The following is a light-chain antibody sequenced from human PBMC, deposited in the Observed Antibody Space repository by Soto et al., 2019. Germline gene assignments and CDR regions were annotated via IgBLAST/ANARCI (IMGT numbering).Light chain of an antibody. J-gene: IGLJ2*01. V-gene: IGLV2-8*01. Sequence: QSALTQPPSASGSPGQSVTISCTGTSSDVGGYNSVSWYQQHPGKAPKLMIYEVSKRPSGVPDRVSGSKSGNTASLTVSGLQADDEADYYCSSYAGSNNLIFGGGTKLTVL. CDR2: EVS. CDR1: SSDVGGYNS. CDR3: SSYAGSNNLI.